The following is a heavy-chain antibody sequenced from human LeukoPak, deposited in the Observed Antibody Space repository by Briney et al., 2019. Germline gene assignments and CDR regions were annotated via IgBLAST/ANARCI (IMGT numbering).Heavy chain of an antibody. D-gene: IGHD6-6*01. V-gene: IGHV3-9*01. CDR3: AKGNWIAADPLAFDY. J-gene: IGHJ4*02. CDR2: ISWNSGSI. CDR1: GFTFDDYA. Sequence: GGSLRLSCAASGFTFDDYAMHWVRHAPGKGLEWVSGISWNSGSIGYADSVKGRFTISRDNAKNSLYLQMNSLRAEDTALYYCAKGNWIAADPLAFDYWGQGTLVTVSS.